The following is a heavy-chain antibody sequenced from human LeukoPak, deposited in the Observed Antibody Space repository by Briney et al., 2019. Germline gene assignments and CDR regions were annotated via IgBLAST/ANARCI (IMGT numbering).Heavy chain of an antibody. V-gene: IGHV4-39*01. D-gene: IGHD6-13*01. J-gene: IGHJ4*02. CDR1: GGSISSSIYY. Sequence: TSETLSLTCTVSGGSISSSIYYWGWIRQPPGKGLEWIGSIFYSGSSYYNPSLKSRVTIFVDTSKNQFSVKVSSVTAADTAVYYCARTTGQQLAHFDSWGLGTLVTVSS. CDR2: IFYSGSS. CDR3: ARTTGQQLAHFDS.